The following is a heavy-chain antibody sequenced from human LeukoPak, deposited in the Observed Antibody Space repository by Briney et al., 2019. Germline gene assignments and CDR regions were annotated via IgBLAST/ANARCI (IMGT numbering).Heavy chain of an antibody. V-gene: IGHV5-51*01. D-gene: IGHD2-15*01. J-gene: IGHJ4*02. CDR1: GYTFTSYW. CDR2: IYPGDSDT. CDR3: ARRNTIGYCSGDSCHVH. Sequence: PGESLKISCKGSGYTFTSYWIGWVRQMPGKGLEWMGIIYPGDSDTRYSPSFQGQVTISADKSISTAYLQWSSLKASDTAMYYCARRNTIGYCSGDSCHVHWGQGTLVTVSS.